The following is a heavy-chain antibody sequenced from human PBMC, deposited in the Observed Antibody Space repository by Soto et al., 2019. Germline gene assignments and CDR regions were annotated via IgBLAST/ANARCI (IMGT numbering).Heavy chain of an antibody. J-gene: IGHJ3*01. CDR3: ASEYSNYDGFEV. CDR2: IYYSGST. CDR1: GGSISSSSHY. V-gene: IGHV4-39*01. Sequence: PSETLSLTCSGSGGSISSSSHYWGWIRQAPGKGLEWIGSIYYSGSTYYNPSLKSRVTISVDTSKNQFSLKLSSVTAADRDVYFCASEYSNYDGFEVWGQGSMVTVSS. D-gene: IGHD4-4*01.